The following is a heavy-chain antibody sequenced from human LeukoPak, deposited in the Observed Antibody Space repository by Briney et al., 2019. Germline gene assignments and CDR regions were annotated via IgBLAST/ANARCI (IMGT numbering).Heavy chain of an antibody. J-gene: IGHJ5*02. CDR3: ARRRTLGVSAGCCWFAP. Sequence: SETLSPTCIVPGGSITNSWWSWVRQSPGKGLEWIGYIHTSGSINYNPSLKSRVTISVDTSRNQFSLNLSSETAADTAVYYCARRRTLGVSAGCCWFAPWGQGTLVTVSS. CDR1: GGSITNSW. V-gene: IGHV4-4*09. D-gene: IGHD1-1*01. CDR2: IHTSGSI.